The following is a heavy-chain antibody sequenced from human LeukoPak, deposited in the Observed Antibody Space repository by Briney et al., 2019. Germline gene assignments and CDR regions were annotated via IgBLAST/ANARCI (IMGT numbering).Heavy chain of an antibody. V-gene: IGHV3-23*01. D-gene: IGHD3-9*01. CDR1: GFTFSSYA. Sequence: GGSLTLSCAASGFTFSSYAMSWVRQAPGKGLEWISVASDSGSSTYYADSVKGRFTISRDNSKTTLYLKMNSLRAEDTAVYCCAKAQRTIRQYFYDGMDVWGQEATVTVSS. CDR3: AKAQRTIRQYFYDGMDV. CDR2: ASDSGSST. J-gene: IGHJ6*01.